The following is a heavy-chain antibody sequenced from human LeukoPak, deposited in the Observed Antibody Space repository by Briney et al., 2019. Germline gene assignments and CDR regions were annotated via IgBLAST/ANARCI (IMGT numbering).Heavy chain of an antibody. D-gene: IGHD3-9*01. CDR1: GGSISSYY. J-gene: IGHJ4*02. V-gene: IGHV4-59*08. CDR3: ARGADWANIYFDY. Sequence: SETLSLTCTVSGGSISSYYWSWIRQPPGKGLEWIGYIYYSGSTNYNPSLKSRVTISVDTSKKQFSLKLSSVTAADTAVYYCARGADWANIYFDYWGQGTLVTVSS. CDR2: IYYSGST.